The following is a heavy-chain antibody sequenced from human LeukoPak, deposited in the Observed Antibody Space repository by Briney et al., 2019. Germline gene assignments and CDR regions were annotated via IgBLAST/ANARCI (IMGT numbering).Heavy chain of an antibody. V-gene: IGHV1-18*01. Sequence: ASVKVSCKASGYTFTSYGISWVRQAPGQGLEWMGWISAYNGNTNYAQKLQGRVTMTTDTSTSTAYMELSSLRSEDTAVYYCARAPGSYYYFDYWGQGTLVTVSS. CDR2: ISAYNGNT. D-gene: IGHD1-26*01. CDR1: GYTFTSYG. CDR3: ARAPGSYYYFDY. J-gene: IGHJ4*02.